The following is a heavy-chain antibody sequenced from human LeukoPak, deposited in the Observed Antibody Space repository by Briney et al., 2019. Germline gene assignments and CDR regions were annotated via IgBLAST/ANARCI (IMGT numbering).Heavy chain of an antibody. CDR3: ARDGCSSTSCYTYEYFQH. J-gene: IGHJ1*01. Sequence: SETLSLTCTVSGGSISSYYWSWIRQPAGKGLGWIGRTYTSGSTNYNPSLKSRVTMSVDTSKNQFSLKLSSVTAADTAVYYCARDGCSSTSCYTYEYFQHWGQGTLVTVSS. D-gene: IGHD2-2*02. CDR1: GGSISSYY. CDR2: TYTSGST. V-gene: IGHV4-4*07.